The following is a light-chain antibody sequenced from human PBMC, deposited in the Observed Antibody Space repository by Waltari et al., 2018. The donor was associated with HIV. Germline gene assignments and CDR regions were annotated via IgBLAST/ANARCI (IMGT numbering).Light chain of an antibody. CDR1: SSNIGSNT. CDR3: AAWDDSLNGFWV. CDR2: SNN. J-gene: IGLJ3*02. Sequence: QSVLTQPPSASGTPGQRVTISCSGSSSNIGSNTVNWYQQLPGTAPKLLIYSNNQLPSGVPDRFSGSKSGTSASLAISGLQSEYEADYYCAAWDDSLNGFWVFGGGTKLTFL. V-gene: IGLV1-44*01.